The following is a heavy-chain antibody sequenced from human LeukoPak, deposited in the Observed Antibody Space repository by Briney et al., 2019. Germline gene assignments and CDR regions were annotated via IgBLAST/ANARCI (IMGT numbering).Heavy chain of an antibody. V-gene: IGHV4-59*01. D-gene: IGHD6-13*01. Sequence: SETLSLTCTVSGGSISSYYWSWLRQPPGKGLEWIGYIYYSGSTNYNPSLKSRVTISVDTSKNQFSLKLSSVTAADTAVYYCARGDSSSNYWGQGTLVTVSS. J-gene: IGHJ4*02. CDR2: IYYSGST. CDR1: GGSISSYY. CDR3: ARGDSSSNY.